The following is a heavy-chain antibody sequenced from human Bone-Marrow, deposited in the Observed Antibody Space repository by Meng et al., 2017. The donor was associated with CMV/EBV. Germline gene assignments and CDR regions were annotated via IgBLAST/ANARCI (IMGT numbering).Heavy chain of an antibody. V-gene: IGHV1-18*01. Sequence: ASVKVSCKASGYTFTSYGISWVRQAPGQGLEWMGWISAYNGNTNYAQKLQGRVTMTTDTSTSTAYMELRSLRSDDTAVYYCARDGAAAGPYYYHYGLDVWGQGTTVTVSS. CDR2: ISAYNGNT. J-gene: IGHJ6*02. CDR3: ARDGAAAGPYYYHYGLDV. D-gene: IGHD6-13*01. CDR1: GYTFTSYG.